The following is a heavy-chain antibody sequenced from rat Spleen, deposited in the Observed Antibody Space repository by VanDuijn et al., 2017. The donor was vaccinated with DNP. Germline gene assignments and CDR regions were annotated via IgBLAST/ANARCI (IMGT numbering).Heavy chain of an antibody. D-gene: IGHD1-8*01. CDR3: TTDNYSAPFDY. Sequence: EVQLVESGGGLVQPGRSLKLSCAASGFTFSNYGMAWVRQAPKKGLEWVATITASRGTTYYRDYVKGRFTISTDNAKNTLYLQMDSLRSEDTATYSCTTDNYSAPFDYWGQGVMVTVSS. CDR2: ITASRGTT. J-gene: IGHJ2*01. V-gene: IGHV5S13*01. CDR1: GFTFSNYG.